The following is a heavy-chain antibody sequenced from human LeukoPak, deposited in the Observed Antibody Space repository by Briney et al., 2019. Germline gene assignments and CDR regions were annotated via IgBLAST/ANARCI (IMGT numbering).Heavy chain of an antibody. CDR2: IHPGDSDT. CDR3: ATHPGGLQSGFDN. V-gene: IGHV5-51*01. J-gene: IGHJ4*02. CDR1: GYSFTTYW. D-gene: IGHD5-24*01. Sequence: GESLKISCKVSGYSFTTYWITWVRQMPGKGLEYMGIIHPGDSDTRYSPSFQGQVTISVDRSSTTAYLQWSRLRASDTAMYYCATHPGGLQSGFDNWGQGTLVTVSS.